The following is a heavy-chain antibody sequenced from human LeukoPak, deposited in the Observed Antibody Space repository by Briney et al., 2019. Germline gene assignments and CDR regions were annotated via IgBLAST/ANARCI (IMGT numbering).Heavy chain of an antibody. CDR3: AKLAGPLGAAALFSWFDP. CDR2: INDSGGQK. Sequence: GGSLRLSCVASGFTFSRYAMSWVHQAPGKGLEWVSGINDSGGQKYYTDSVKGRFTISRDNSKSALYLQMNSLRAEDTALYYCAKLAGPLGAAALFSWFDPWGQGTRVTVSS. D-gene: IGHD6-13*01. J-gene: IGHJ5*02. V-gene: IGHV3-23*01. CDR1: GFTFSRYA.